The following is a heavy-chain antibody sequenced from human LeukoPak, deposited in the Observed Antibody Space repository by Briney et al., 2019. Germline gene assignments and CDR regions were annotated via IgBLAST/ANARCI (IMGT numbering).Heavy chain of an antibody. CDR1: GGSISSYY. J-gene: IGHJ3*02. D-gene: IGHD3-22*01. V-gene: IGHV4-59*01. CDR2: IYYSGST. Sequence: PSETLSLTCTVSGGSISSYYWSWIRQPPGKGLEWIAYIYYSGSTNYNPSLKSRVTIPVDTSKNQFSLKLSCVTAADTAVYYCAALSMIDDFDIWGKGTTVTVSS. CDR3: AALSMIDDFDI.